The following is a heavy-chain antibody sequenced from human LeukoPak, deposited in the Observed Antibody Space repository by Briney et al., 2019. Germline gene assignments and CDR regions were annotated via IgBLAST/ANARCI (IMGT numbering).Heavy chain of an antibody. CDR3: ARECCGSWFYWFCP. CDR2: IKSVGIYK. D-gene: IGHD6-13*01. J-gene: IGHJ5*02. CDR1: GFTFSSYW. V-gene: IGHV3-74*01. Sequence: GESLTLSCAPSGFTFSSYWMHWVRLAPEEGLVWVSDIKSVGIYKKYADSMNGRFSISTGNAIHTLYMQIKGVRDEDTAVYYCARECCGSWFYWFCPWGQGTPVTVSS.